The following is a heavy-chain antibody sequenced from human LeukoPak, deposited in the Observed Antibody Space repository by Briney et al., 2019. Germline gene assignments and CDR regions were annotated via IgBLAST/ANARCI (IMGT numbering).Heavy chain of an antibody. D-gene: IGHD6-19*01. Sequence: PGGSLRLSCAASGFTFSSHGMCWVRQAPGRGLEWVSSISSSSSYIYYADSVKGRFTISRDNAKNSLYLEMNSLRAEDTAVYYCARDSIYSSGWFNYFDYWGQGTLVTVSS. CDR2: ISSSSSYI. CDR3: ARDSIYSSGWFNYFDY. CDR1: GFTFSSHG. V-gene: IGHV3-21*01. J-gene: IGHJ4*02.